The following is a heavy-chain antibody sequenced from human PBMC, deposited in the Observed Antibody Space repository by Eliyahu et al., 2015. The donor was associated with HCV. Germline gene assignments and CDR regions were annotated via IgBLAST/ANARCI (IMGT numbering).Heavy chain of an antibody. CDR1: GYSFTSYW. CDR3: AKVDRAVAGPENLKRNYYYYYGMDV. CDR2: IYPGDSDT. D-gene: IGHD6-19*01. V-gene: IGHV5-51*01. Sequence: EVQLVQSGAEVKKPGESLKISCKGSGYSFTSYWIGWVRQMSGKGLEWMGIIYPGDSDTRYSPSFQGQVTISADKSISTAYLQWSSLKASDTAMYYCAKVDRAVAGPENLKRNYYYYYGMDVWGQGTTVTVSS. J-gene: IGHJ6*02.